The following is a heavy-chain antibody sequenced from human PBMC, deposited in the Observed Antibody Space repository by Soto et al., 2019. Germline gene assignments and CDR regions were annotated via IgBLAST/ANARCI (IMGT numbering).Heavy chain of an antibody. CDR3: ARDFSGRYCSSTSCYRWDYYYYGMDV. CDR2: IWYDGSNK. Sequence: GGSLRLSCAASGFTFSSYGMHWVRQAPGKGLEWVAVIWYDGSNKYYADSVKGRFTISRDNSKNTLYLQMNSLRAEDTAVYYCARDFSGRYCSSTSCYRWDYYYYGMDVWGQGTTVTVSS. CDR1: GFTFSSYG. J-gene: IGHJ6*02. D-gene: IGHD2-2*02. V-gene: IGHV3-33*01.